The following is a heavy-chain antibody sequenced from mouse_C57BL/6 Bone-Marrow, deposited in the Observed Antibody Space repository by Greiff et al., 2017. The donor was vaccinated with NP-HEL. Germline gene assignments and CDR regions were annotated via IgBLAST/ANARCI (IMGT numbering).Heavy chain of an antibody. V-gene: IGHV1-22*01. CDR3: ARWPLFDY. J-gene: IGHJ2*01. Sequence: EVQLQQSGPELVKPGASVKMSCKASGYTFTDYNMHWVKQSHGKSLEWIGYINPNNGGTSYNQKFKSKATLTVDTSSSTAYMQLSSLTSEDSAVYYCARWPLFDYWGQGTTLTVSS. CDR1: GYTFTDYN. CDR2: INPNNGGT.